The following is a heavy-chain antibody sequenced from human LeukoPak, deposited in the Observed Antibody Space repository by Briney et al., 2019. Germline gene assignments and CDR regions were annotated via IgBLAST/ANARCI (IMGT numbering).Heavy chain of an antibody. V-gene: IGHV1-18*01. CDR3: TSPFDGSYHDY. CDR2: ISVYNGNT. D-gene: IGHD1-26*01. Sequence: GASVKVSCKASSYTFTSYGISWVRQAPGQGLEWMGWISVYNGNTNYAQKLQGRVTMTTDTSTSTAYMELRSLRSDDTAVYYCTSPFDGSYHDYWGQGTLVTVSS. CDR1: SYTFTSYG. J-gene: IGHJ4*02.